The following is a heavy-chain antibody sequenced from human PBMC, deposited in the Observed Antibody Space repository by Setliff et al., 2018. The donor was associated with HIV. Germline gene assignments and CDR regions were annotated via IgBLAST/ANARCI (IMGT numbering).Heavy chain of an antibody. V-gene: IGHV1-69*02. CDR1: GDIFSYQT. J-gene: IGHJ4*02. CDR2: IIPMVGFA. CDR3: ARQAGHVGDHFDY. Sequence: ASVKVSCKASGDIFSYQTYSWVRQAPGQGLEWMGSIIPMVGFANYEGKFQGRVTIIADALTNTTYLDLTSLRSEDTALYFCARQAGHVGDHFDYWGQGTLVTVSS. D-gene: IGHD2-21*01.